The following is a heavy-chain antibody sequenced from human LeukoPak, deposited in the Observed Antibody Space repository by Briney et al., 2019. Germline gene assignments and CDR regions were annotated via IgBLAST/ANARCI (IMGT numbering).Heavy chain of an antibody. CDR1: GYSFTSYW. CDR3: ARLGSSDWNNGYFDY. Sequence: GESLKISCKGSGYSFTSYWIGWVRQMPGKGLEWMGIIYPGDSDTRYRPSFQGQVTISADKSISTAYLQWSRLKASDTAMYYCARLGSSDWNNGYFDYWGQGTLVTVSS. CDR2: IYPGDSDT. D-gene: IGHD1-1*01. V-gene: IGHV5-51*01. J-gene: IGHJ4*02.